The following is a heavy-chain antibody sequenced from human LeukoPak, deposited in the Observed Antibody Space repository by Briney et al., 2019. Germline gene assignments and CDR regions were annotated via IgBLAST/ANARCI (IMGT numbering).Heavy chain of an antibody. Sequence: GGSLRLSCAASGFNIGPYAMYWVRQGPGRGLEWVSSIIADGEYTYYAGSVKGRFTISRDNSKNTLTLQMSSLRAEDTALYYCAQRGVQGYMDVWGKGSTVIVSS. CDR1: GFNIGPYA. V-gene: IGHV3-23*01. CDR3: AQRGVQGYMDV. D-gene: IGHD1-26*01. CDR2: IIADGEYT. J-gene: IGHJ6*04.